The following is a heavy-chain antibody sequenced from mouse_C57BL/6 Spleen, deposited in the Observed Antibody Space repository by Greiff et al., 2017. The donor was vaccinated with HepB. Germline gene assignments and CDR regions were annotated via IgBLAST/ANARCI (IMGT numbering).Heavy chain of an antibody. Sequence: EVKLVESGGGLVKPGGSLKLSCAASGFTFSDYGMHWVRQAPEKGLEWVAYISSGSSTIYYADTVKGRFTISRDNAKNTLFLQMTSLRSEDTAMYYCARNYDYDVRAMDHWGQGTSVTVSS. CDR2: ISSGSSTI. V-gene: IGHV5-17*01. J-gene: IGHJ4*01. CDR3: ARNYDYDVRAMDH. CDR1: GFTFSDYG. D-gene: IGHD2-4*01.